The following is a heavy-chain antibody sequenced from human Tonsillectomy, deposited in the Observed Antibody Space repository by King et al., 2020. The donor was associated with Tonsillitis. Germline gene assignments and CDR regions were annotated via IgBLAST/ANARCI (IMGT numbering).Heavy chain of an antibody. D-gene: IGHD2/OR15-2a*01. CDR1: GFTFSSFG. CDR3: ARRRNGLSSYYFDY. Sequence: QLVQSGAEVKNRGASVRVSCKASGFTFSSFGITWVRQAPGQGREWLGWISDNTGKTDYAQNFQGRVIMTADTSTATAYMELGNWRSYDTAVYFCARRRNGLSSYYFDYWGQGTLVSVSS. V-gene: IGHV1-18*01. J-gene: IGHJ4*02. CDR2: ISDNTGKT.